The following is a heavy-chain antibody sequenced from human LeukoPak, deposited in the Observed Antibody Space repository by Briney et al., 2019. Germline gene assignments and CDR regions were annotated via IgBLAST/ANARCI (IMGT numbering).Heavy chain of an antibody. CDR2: IYPGDSDT. Sequence: GESLKISCKGSGYSFTNYWIGWVRQMPGKGLEWMGIIYPGDSDTRYGPSFQGQVTISVDKSASTAYLQWSSLKASDTAMYYCARISDSTSTPFDYWGQGTLVTVSS. CDR3: ARISDSTSTPFDY. J-gene: IGHJ4*02. D-gene: IGHD3-22*01. CDR1: GYSFTNYW. V-gene: IGHV5-51*01.